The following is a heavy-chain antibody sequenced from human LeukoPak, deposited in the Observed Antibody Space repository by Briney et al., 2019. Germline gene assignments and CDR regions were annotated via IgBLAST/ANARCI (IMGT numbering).Heavy chain of an antibody. CDR1: GYTFTSYD. J-gene: IGHJ4*02. Sequence: ASVKVSCKASGYTFTSYDINWVRQATGQGLEWMGWMNPNSGNTGYAQKFQGRVTMTRNTSISTAYMELSSLRSEDTAVYYCARLVENYGERFGGGYFDYWGQGTLVTVSS. CDR2: MNPNSGNT. D-gene: IGHD4-17*01. CDR3: ARLVENYGERFGGGYFDY. V-gene: IGHV1-8*01.